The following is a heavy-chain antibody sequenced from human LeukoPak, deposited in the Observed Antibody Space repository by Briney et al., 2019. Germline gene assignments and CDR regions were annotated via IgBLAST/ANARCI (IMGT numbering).Heavy chain of an antibody. D-gene: IGHD3-22*01. CDR1: GFTFSNAW. V-gene: IGHV3-15*01. Sequence: GGSLRLSCAASGFTFSNAWMSWVRQAPGKGLEWVGRIKSKTDGGTTDYAAPVKGRFTISRDDSKNTLYLQMNSLKTEDTAVYYCTTASGDMIVVAPADYWGQGTLVTVSS. CDR2: IKSKTDGGTT. J-gene: IGHJ4*02. CDR3: TTASGDMIVVAPADY.